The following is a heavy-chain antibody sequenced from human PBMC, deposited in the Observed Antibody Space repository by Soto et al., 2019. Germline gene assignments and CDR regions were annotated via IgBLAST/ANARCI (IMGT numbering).Heavy chain of an antibody. CDR1: GWSFSGYY. Sequence: QVQLQQRGAGLLKTSETLSLTCAVYGWSFSGYYWSWMRQPPGKGLEWIGEIDHSGSTNYNQSLKSRVTISVDPAKNQFSLKLSSVPAADTAVDYCARGSSTSCYDTPGGCGIDVRGQGTTVTASS. J-gene: IGHJ6*02. CDR3: ARGSSTSCYDTPGGCGIDV. D-gene: IGHD2-2*01. CDR2: IDHSGST. V-gene: IGHV4-34*01.